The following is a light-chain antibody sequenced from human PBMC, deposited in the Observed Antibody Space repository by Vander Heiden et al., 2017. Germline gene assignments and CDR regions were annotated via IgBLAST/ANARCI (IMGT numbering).Light chain of an antibody. CDR2: DAS. CDR3: QQRSNWRT. Sequence: EIVLTQSPATLSLSPGERATLSCRASQIVSSYLAWYQQKPGQAPRLLIYDASNRATGIPARFSGSGSGTDFTLTISSLEPEDFAVYYCQQRSNWRTFGQGTKVEIK. V-gene: IGKV3-11*01. J-gene: IGKJ1*01. CDR1: QIVSSY.